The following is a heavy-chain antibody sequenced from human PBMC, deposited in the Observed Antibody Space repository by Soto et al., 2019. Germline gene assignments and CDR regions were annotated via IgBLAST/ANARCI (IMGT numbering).Heavy chain of an antibody. CDR1: GGSISSGDYY. Sequence: PSETLSLTCTVSGGSISSGDYYWSWIRQPPGKGLEWIGNIYYSGSTYYNPSLKSRVTISIDTSKNQFSLKLSSVTAADTAVYYCASRKSSPYFDYWGQGILVTVSS. J-gene: IGHJ4*02. D-gene: IGHD3-10*01. V-gene: IGHV4-30-4*01. CDR3: ASRKSSPYFDY. CDR2: IYYSGST.